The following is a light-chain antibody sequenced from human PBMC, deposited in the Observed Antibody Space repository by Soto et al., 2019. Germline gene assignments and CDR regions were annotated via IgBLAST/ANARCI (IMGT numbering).Light chain of an antibody. V-gene: IGLV4-69*01. CDR1: SGHSSHA. CDR3: QAWDTGVQV. CDR2: LNSDGSH. J-gene: IGLJ2*01. Sequence: QPVLTQSPSASASLGASVKLTCTLSSGHSSHAIAWHQQPPEKGPRYLMKLNSDGSHSKGDGIPDRFSGSSSGAERYLTISSLQSEDEADYYCQAWDTGVQVFGGGTKLTVL.